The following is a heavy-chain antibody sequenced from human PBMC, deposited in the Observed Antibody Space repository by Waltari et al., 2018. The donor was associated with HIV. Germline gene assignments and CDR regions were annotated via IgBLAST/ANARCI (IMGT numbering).Heavy chain of an antibody. CDR1: GWSFSGYY. V-gene: IGHV4-34*01. CDR3: ASRRAPTPVTTDS. CDR2: ISPSRST. J-gene: IGHJ5*01. Sequence: QMQLQQWGAGPLKPSETLSLTCAVQGWSFSGYYWSWIRQPPGKGLEWIGEISPSRSTKYNPSLKSRVTISVDTSKNQFSLRLKSVTAADTAVFYCASRRAPTPVTTDSWGQGTLVIVSS. D-gene: IGHD4-17*01.